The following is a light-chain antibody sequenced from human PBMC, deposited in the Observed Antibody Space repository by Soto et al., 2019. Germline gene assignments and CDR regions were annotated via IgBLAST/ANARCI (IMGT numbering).Light chain of an antibody. CDR3: SSYTSSRTPYV. CDR1: SIDVGGYNY. J-gene: IGLJ1*01. CDR2: DVT. V-gene: IGLV2-14*01. Sequence: QSSLTQPASVSGSPGQSITISCPGTSIDVGGYNYVSWYQQHPVKAPKLMIYDVTNRPSGVSDRFSGSKSGNTASLTISGLQAEDEADYYCSSYTSSRTPYVFGTGTKVTVL.